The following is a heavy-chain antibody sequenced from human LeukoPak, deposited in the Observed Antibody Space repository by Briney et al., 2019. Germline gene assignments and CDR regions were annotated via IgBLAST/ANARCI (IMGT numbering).Heavy chain of an antibody. J-gene: IGHJ4*02. CDR3: AKDRRLQLRPVGYFDY. V-gene: IGHV3-74*01. D-gene: IGHD2-2*01. CDR2: INSDGSST. Sequence: GGSLRLSCAASGFTFSSYWMHWVRQAPGKGLVWVSRINSDGSSTSYADSVKGRFTISRDNAKNTLYLQMNSLRAEDTAVYYCAKDRRLQLRPVGYFDYWGQGTLVTVSS. CDR1: GFTFSSYW.